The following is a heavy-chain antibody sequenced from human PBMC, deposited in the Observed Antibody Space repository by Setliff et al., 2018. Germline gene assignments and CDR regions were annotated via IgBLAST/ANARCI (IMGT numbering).Heavy chain of an antibody. CDR1: GFSFTSYG. CDR3: VRAPPTVVIPPGRALFDP. CDR2: ISAYNGNI. V-gene: IGHV1-18*01. J-gene: IGHJ5*02. Sequence: GASVKVSCKTSGFSFTSYGVSWVRQAPGQGLEWMGWISAYNGNINYAQKFQGRVTMTTDTYTSTANMELRSLRSDDTAVYYCVRAPPTVVIPPGRALFDPWGQGTLVTVSS. D-gene: IGHD2-2*01.